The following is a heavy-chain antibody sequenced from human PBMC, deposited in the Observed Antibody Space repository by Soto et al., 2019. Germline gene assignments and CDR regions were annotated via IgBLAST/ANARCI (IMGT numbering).Heavy chain of an antibody. D-gene: IGHD3-22*01. CDR1: GYTFTGYY. CDR2: INPNSGGT. J-gene: IGHJ4*02. V-gene: IGHV1-2*04. Sequence: ASVKVSCKASGYTFTGYYMHWVRQAPGQGLEWMGWINPNSGGTNYAQKFQGWVTMTTATSTNTVYMELKRLRSDDTAVYYCARDRLRGYDSSGFYSWGQGTPVTVSS. CDR3: ARDRLRGYDSSGFYS.